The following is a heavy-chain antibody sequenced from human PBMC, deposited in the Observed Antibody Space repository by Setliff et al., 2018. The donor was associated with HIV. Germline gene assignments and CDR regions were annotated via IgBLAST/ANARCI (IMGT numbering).Heavy chain of an antibody. Sequence: GGSLRLSCAASGFSLTSYGMHWVRQAPGKGLAWVAVMWYDGSDKYYADSVKGRFTISRDNSKNSVYLQMNSLRVEDTAMYYCARSVIGYYYYGMDVWGQGTLVTVSS. D-gene: IGHD3-10*01. CDR3: ARSVIGYYYYGMDV. V-gene: IGHV3-33*01. CDR2: MWYDGSDK. CDR1: GFSLTSYG. J-gene: IGHJ6*02.